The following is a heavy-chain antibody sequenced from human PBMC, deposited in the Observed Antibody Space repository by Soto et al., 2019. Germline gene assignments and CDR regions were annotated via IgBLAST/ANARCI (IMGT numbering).Heavy chain of an antibody. CDR2: ISGGGETT. D-gene: IGHD2-15*01. CDR3: AKDLSLNGGNTNGYYDY. Sequence: PGGSLRLSCAASGFIFENFGMSWVRQAPGSGLECVSVISGGGETTYYANSVKGRFTISRDNSKNTLYLQMSSLRAEDTALYFCAKDLSLNGGNTNGYYDYWGQGTRVTVSS. J-gene: IGHJ4*02. CDR1: GFIFENFG. V-gene: IGHV3-23*01.